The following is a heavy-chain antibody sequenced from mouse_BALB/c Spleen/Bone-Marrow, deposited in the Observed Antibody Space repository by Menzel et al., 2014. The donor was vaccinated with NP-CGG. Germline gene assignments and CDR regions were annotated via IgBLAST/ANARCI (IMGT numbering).Heavy chain of an antibody. J-gene: IGHJ2*01. CDR3: ARNWDGVSFDY. V-gene: IGHV2-2*01. Sequence: VQLQQSGPGLVQPSQSLSITCTASGFSFASYGVHWIRQSPGQGLEWLGVIWSGGTTDYNAAFIYRLSINKENSKGQVFFKMSRLEASDTAIYYCARNWDGVSFDYWGQGTTLTVSS. CDR1: GFSFASYG. CDR2: IWSGGTT. D-gene: IGHD4-1*01.